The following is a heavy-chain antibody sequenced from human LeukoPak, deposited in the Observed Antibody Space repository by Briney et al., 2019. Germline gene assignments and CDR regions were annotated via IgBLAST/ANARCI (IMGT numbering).Heavy chain of an antibody. Sequence: PGGSLRLSCAASGFTFSSYWMSWVRQAPGKGLEWVANIKQDGSEKYYVDSVKGRFTISRDNAKNSLYLQVNSLRAEDTAVYYCARDQSSSWSLSLDYWGQGTLVTVSS. V-gene: IGHV3-7*01. D-gene: IGHD6-13*01. J-gene: IGHJ4*02. CDR1: GFTFSSYW. CDR2: IKQDGSEK. CDR3: ARDQSSSWSLSLDY.